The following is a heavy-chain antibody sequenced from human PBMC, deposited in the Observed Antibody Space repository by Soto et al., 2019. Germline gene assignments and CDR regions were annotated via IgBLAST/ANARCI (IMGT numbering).Heavy chain of an antibody. CDR3: AKDRRAGGNYGCYSDF. CDR1: GFIFSSYG. Sequence: EVQLLESGGGLVQPGGSLRLSCAASGFIFSSYGMTWVRQAPGKGLEWVSFSSATGAGTYYADSVKGRFTISRDNSKNTLYLQMTSLRADDTAVYYCAKDRRAGGNYGCYSDFWGQGALVIVSS. V-gene: IGHV3-23*01. J-gene: IGHJ4*02. CDR2: SSATGAGT. D-gene: IGHD2-21*02.